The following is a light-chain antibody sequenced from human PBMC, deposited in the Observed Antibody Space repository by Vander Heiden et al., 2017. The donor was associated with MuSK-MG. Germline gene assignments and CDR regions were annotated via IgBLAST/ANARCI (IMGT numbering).Light chain of an antibody. CDR2: LGS. Sequence: DIVMTLSPLSLPVTHGEPASISCRSSQSLLHGNGYTYLDWYLQKPGQSPQLLIYLGSNRASGVPDRFSGSGSGTDFTLKISRVEAEDVGVYYCMQALQTPRTFGQGTKVEIK. J-gene: IGKJ1*01. V-gene: IGKV2-28*01. CDR3: MQALQTPRT. CDR1: QSLLHGNGYTY.